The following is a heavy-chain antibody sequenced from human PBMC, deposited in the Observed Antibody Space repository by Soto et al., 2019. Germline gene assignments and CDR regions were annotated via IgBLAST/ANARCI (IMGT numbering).Heavy chain of an antibody. CDR3: AREGGYCSGGSCYLYYYYYMDV. D-gene: IGHD2-15*01. CDR2: FDPEDGET. V-gene: IGHV1-24*01. CDR1: GYTLTELS. Sequence: ASVKVSCKVSGYTLTELSMHWVRQAPGKGLEWMGGFDPEDGETIYAQKFQGRVTMTEDTSTDTAYMELSSLRSEDTAVYYCAREGGYCSGGSCYLYYYYYMDVWGKGTTVTVSS. J-gene: IGHJ6*03.